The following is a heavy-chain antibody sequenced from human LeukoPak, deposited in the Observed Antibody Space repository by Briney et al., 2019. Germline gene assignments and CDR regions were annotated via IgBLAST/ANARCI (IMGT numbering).Heavy chain of an antibody. Sequence: SETLSLTCTVSGGSISSGSYYWNWIRQPAGKGLEWIGRIYTSGSTNYNPSLKSRVTISLDTSKNQFSLKLSSVTAADTAVYYCARESLTWLQSRTSWFDPWGQGTLVTVSS. CDR3: ARESLTWLQSRTSWFDP. CDR2: IYTSGST. CDR1: GGSISSGSYY. D-gene: IGHD5-24*01. V-gene: IGHV4-61*02. J-gene: IGHJ5*02.